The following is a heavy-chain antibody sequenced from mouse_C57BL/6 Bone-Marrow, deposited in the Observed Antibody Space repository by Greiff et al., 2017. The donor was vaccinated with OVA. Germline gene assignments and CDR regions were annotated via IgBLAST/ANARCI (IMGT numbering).Heavy chain of an antibody. CDR2: ISDGGSYT. Sequence: EVKVEESGGGLVKPGGSLKLSCAASGFTFSSSAMSWVRQTPEKRLEWVATISDGGSYTYYPDNVKGRFTISRDNAKNNPYLQMSHLKSEDTAMYYCARDELPDAMDYWGQGTSVTVSS. J-gene: IGHJ4*01. CDR3: ARDELPDAMDY. V-gene: IGHV5-4*01. CDR1: GFTFSSSA.